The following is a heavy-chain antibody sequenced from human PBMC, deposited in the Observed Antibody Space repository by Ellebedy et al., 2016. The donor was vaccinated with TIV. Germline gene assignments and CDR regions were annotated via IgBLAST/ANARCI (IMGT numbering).Heavy chain of an antibody. CDR1: GYSFTSYW. Sequence: GESLKISXKGSGYSFTSYWIGWVRQMPGKGLEWMGIIYPGDSDTRYSPSFQGQVTISADKSISTAYLQWSSLKASDTAMYYCAREWELWGSGGDWFDPWGQGTLVTVSS. V-gene: IGHV5-51*01. CDR3: AREWELWGSGGDWFDP. J-gene: IGHJ5*02. CDR2: IYPGDSDT. D-gene: IGHD1-26*01.